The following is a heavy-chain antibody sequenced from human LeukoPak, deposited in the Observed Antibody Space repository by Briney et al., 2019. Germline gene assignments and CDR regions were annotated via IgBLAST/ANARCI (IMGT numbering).Heavy chain of an antibody. CDR2: ISSSGSTI. J-gene: IGHJ4*02. CDR1: GFTFSDYY. V-gene: IGHV3-11*01. CDR3: ARDPLFYYDSTPFSG. D-gene: IGHD3-22*01. Sequence: GGSLRLSCAASGFTFSDYYMSWIRQAPGKGLEWVSYISSSGSTIYYADSVKGRFTISRDNAKNSLYLQMNSLRAEDTAVYYCARDPLFYYDSTPFSGWGQGTLVTVSS.